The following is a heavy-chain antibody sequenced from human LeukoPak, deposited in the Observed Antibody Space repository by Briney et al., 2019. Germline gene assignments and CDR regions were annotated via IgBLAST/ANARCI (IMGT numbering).Heavy chain of an antibody. Sequence: SETLSLTCAVYGGSFTIYSWTWIRQSPGKGLEWIGEINHSGNTNYNPSLKGRVTISVDTSKNQFSLKLSSVTAADTAVYYCAGRSYDSSGSLDYWGQGTLVTVSS. CDR3: AGRSYDSSGSLDY. V-gene: IGHV4-34*01. D-gene: IGHD3-22*01. CDR1: GGSFTIYS. CDR2: INHSGNT. J-gene: IGHJ4*02.